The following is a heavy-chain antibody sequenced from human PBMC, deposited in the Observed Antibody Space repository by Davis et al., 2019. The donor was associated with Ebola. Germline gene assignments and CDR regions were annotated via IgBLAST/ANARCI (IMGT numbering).Heavy chain of an antibody. D-gene: IGHD3-10*01. CDR1: GFTFSSYS. V-gene: IGHV3-7*03. J-gene: IGHJ4*02. Sequence: GGSLRLSCAASGFTFSSYSMNWVRQAPGKGLEWVANIKQDGSEKYYVDSVKGRFTISRDNAKNSLYLQMNSLRAEDTAVYYCASNYGFWGQGTLVTVSS. CDR3: ASNYGF. CDR2: IKQDGSEK.